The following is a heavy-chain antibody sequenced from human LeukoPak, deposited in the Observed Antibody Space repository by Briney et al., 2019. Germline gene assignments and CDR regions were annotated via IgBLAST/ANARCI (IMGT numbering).Heavy chain of an antibody. CDR3: ARPVNYSNLGRMKWFDP. V-gene: IGHV4-39*01. Sequence: ASETLSLTCTVSGGSISTENYYWGWIRQPPGKGLEWVGSISYSGSTYHNPSLKSRVTISVDTSKNQFSLKLSSVTAADTAVYYCARPVNYSNLGRMKWFDPWGQGTLVTVSS. D-gene: IGHD4-11*01. CDR2: ISYSGST. CDR1: GGSISTENYY. J-gene: IGHJ5*02.